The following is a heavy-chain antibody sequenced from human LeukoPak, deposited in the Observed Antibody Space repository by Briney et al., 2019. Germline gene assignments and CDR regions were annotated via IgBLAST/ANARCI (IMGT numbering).Heavy chain of an antibody. CDR3: ATLTVASPFDY. Sequence: PGGSLRLSCAASGFAFSIYEMYWVLQVSGKGLEWVSYISGTGSTKYYADSVKGRFTISRDNAKNSLYLQMNSLRAEDTAVYYCATLTVASPFDYWGQGALVTFSS. CDR2: ISGTGSTK. D-gene: IGHD5-12*01. CDR1: GFAFSIYE. V-gene: IGHV3-48*03. J-gene: IGHJ4*02.